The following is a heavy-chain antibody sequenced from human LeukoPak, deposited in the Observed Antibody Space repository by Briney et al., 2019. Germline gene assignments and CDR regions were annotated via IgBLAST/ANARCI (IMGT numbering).Heavy chain of an antibody. D-gene: IGHD3-10*01. CDR1: GFIIRNYW. V-gene: IGHV3-7*01. J-gene: IGHJ4*02. Sequence: PGGSLRLSCAAAGFIIRNYWMAWVRQAPGKGLEWVANINEDGSEKYYVDSVKGRFIISRDNAKNSLYLQMNILRAEDTAVFYCLSGSGHCGQGTLVTVSS. CDR3: LSGSGH. CDR2: INEDGSEK.